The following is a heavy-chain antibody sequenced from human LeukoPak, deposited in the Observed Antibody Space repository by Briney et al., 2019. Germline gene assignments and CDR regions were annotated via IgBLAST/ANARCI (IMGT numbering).Heavy chain of an antibody. CDR2: IYYSGST. V-gene: IGHV4-59*01. CDR3: ARYDFNKYFDY. D-gene: IGHD3-3*01. CDR1: GGSISPYY. Sequence: SETLSLTCTVFGGSISPYYWSWIRQPPGKGLEWIGYIYYSGSTNYNPSLKSRVTMSVDTSKNQFSLKLTSVTAADTAVYYCARYDFNKYFDYWGQGILVTVSS. J-gene: IGHJ4*02.